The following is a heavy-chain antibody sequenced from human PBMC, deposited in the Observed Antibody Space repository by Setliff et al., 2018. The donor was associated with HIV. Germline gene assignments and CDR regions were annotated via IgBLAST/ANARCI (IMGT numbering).Heavy chain of an antibody. V-gene: IGHV3-20*04. J-gene: IGHJ4*02. CDR1: GFTFDDYG. CDR2: INWNGGST. Sequence: AGGSLRLSCAASGFTFDDYGMSWVRQAPGKGLEWVSGINWNGGSTGYADSVKGRFTISRDNTKNSLYLQMNSLRAEDTALYYCARDLKPSTFDYWGQGTLVTVSS. CDR3: ARDLKPSTFDY.